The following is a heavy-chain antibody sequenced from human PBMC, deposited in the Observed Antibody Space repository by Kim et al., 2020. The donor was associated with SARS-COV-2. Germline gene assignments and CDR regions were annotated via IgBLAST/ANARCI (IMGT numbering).Heavy chain of an antibody. CDR1: GFMFSSYA. V-gene: IGHV3-23*01. Sequence: GGSLRLSCAASGFMFSSYAMNWVRQAPGKGLEWVSSISGTGGSADYADSVKGRFTISRDNSKNTLSLQMNSLRAEDTALYYCAKGSYYDSLDYWGQGTLVTVSS. J-gene: IGHJ4*02. CDR3: AKGSYYDSLDY. D-gene: IGHD3-16*01. CDR2: ISGTGGSA.